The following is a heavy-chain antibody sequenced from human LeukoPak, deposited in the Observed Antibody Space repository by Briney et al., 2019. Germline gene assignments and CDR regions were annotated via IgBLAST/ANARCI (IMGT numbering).Heavy chain of an antibody. CDR2: IDPSDSYT. CDR3: ARRWPSYSSSQRGFDY. D-gene: IGHD6-13*01. Sequence: GESLRISCKGSGYSSTSYWISWVRQMPGKGLEWMGRIDPSDSYTNYSPSFQGHVTISADKSISTAYLQWSSLKASDTAMYYCARRWPSYSSSQRGFDYWGQGTLVTVSS. V-gene: IGHV5-10-1*01. CDR1: GYSSTSYW. J-gene: IGHJ4*02.